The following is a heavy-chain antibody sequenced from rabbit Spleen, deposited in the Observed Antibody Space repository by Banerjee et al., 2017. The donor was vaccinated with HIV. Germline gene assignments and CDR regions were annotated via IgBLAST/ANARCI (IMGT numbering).Heavy chain of an antibody. V-gene: IGHV1S43*01. Sequence: QQQLEESGGGLVKPGGTLTLTCKASGIDFSNYFYMCWVRQAPGKGLELIACIYTTSSSTWYASWVNGRFTISRSTSLNTVDLKMTSLTAADTATYFCARETSGGWGVVLYYFRLWGQGTLVTVS. D-gene: IGHD4-1*01. CDR1: GIDFSNYFY. J-gene: IGHJ4*01. CDR3: ARETSGGWGVVLYYFRL. CDR2: IYTTSSST.